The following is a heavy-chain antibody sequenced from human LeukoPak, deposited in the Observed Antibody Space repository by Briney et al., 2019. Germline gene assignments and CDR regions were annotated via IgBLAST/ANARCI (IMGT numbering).Heavy chain of an antibody. V-gene: IGHV4-30-4*01. CDR3: ARGSFPGYDFDY. CDR2: IYYSGST. CDR1: GGSISSYY. D-gene: IGHD5-12*01. Sequence: SETLSLTCTVSGGSISSYYWSWIRQPPGKGLEWIGYIYYSGSTYYNPSLKSRVTISVDTSKNQFSLKLSSVTAADTAVYYCARGSFPGYDFDYWGQGTLVTVSS. J-gene: IGHJ4*02.